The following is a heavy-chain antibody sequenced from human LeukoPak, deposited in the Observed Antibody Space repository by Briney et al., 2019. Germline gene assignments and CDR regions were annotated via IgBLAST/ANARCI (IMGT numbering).Heavy chain of an antibody. J-gene: IGHJ4*02. CDR1: GGSISSGSYY. V-gene: IGHV4-61*02. CDR2: IYASGST. Sequence: SETLSLTCTVSGGSISSGSYYWSWIRQPAGKGLEWIGRIYASGSTNYNPSIKSRVTISVDTSKNQFSLKLSSVTAADTAVYYCARETRPTNFDYWGQGTLVTVSS. CDR3: ARETRPTNFDY.